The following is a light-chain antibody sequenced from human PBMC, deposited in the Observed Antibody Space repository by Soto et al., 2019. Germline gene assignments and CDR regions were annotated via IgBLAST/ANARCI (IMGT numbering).Light chain of an antibody. Sequence: EIVLTQSPGTLSLSPGERATLSCRASQSVSSYYLAWYQQIPGQAPRLLIHGASNRATGVPDRFSGSGSGTDFTLTISRLEPEDFAVYYCQQYGSSRPWAFGQGTKVEI. CDR3: QQYGSSRPWA. CDR2: GAS. CDR1: QSVSSYY. J-gene: IGKJ1*01. V-gene: IGKV3-20*01.